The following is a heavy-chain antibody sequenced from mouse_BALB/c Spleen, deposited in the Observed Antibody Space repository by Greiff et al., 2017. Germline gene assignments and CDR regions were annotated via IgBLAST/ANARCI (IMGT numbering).Heavy chain of an antibody. CDR1: GFTFSSYA. D-gene: IGHD2-4*01. J-gene: IGHJ3*01. CDR3: ARRDDYDFAY. V-gene: IGHV5-9-3*01. CDR2: ISSGGSYT. Sequence: EVKLMESGGGLVKPGGSLKLSCAASGFTFSSYAMSWVRQTPEKRLEWVATISSGGSYTYYPDSVKGRFTISRDNAKNTLYLQMSSLRSEDTAMYYCARRDDYDFAYWGQGTLVTVSA.